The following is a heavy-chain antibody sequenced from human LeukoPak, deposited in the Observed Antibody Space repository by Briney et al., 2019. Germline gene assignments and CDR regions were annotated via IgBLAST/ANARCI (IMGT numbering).Heavy chain of an antibody. V-gene: IGHV3-13*01. CDR2: IGTAGDT. D-gene: IGHD4-23*01. J-gene: IGHJ6*02. CDR3: ARGSYGGYYYGMDV. CDR1: GFTFSSYD. Sequence: GGSLRLSCAASGFTFSSYDMHWVRQATGKGXXXXSAIGTAGDTYYPGSVKGRFTISRENAKNSLYLQMNSLRAGDTAVYYCARGSYGGYYYGMDVWGQGTTVTVSS.